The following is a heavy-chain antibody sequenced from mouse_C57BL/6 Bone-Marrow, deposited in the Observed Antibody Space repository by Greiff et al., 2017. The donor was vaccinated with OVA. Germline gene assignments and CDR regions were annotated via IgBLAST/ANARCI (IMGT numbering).Heavy chain of an antibody. CDR2: IWSGGST. CDR3: ARKITTAYYYAMDY. J-gene: IGHJ4*01. V-gene: IGHV2-2*01. CDR1: GFSLTSYG. Sequence: QVQLKQSGPGLVQPSQRLSITCTVSGFSLTSYGVHWVRQSPGKGLEWLGVIWSGGSTDYNAAFISRLSISKDNSKSQVFFKMNSLQADDTAIYYCARKITTAYYYAMDYWGQGTSVTVSS. D-gene: IGHD1-2*01.